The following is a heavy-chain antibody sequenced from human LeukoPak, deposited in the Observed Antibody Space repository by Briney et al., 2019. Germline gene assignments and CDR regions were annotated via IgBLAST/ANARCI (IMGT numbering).Heavy chain of an antibody. CDR1: GDSISLYY. D-gene: IGHD5-24*01. CDR3: ASQEMPLYFFDY. J-gene: IGHJ4*02. Sequence: PSETLSLTCTVSGDSISLYYWSWIRQPPGKGLEWIGYMYYSGSTKYNPSLKRRVTMSVDTSKNQFSLKLSSVTAADTAVYYCASQEMPLYFFDYWGQGALVTVSS. V-gene: IGHV4-59*08. CDR2: MYYSGST.